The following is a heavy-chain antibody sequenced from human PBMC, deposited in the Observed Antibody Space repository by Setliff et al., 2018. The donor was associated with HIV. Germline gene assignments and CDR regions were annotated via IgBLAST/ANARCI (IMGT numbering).Heavy chain of an antibody. V-gene: IGHV3-30*01. CDR3: ARDRNCGNGCYSSADH. D-gene: IGHD2-21*01. CDR1: GFIFSTFP. J-gene: IGHJ4*02. Sequence: PGGSLRLSYAASGFIFSTFPMHWVRQAPGKGLEWVAVMSGDANSQYYADSVRGRFTISRDNSKNTVYLQMNSLTTEDTAVYYCARDRNCGNGCYSSADHWGLGTLVTVSS. CDR2: MSGDANSQ.